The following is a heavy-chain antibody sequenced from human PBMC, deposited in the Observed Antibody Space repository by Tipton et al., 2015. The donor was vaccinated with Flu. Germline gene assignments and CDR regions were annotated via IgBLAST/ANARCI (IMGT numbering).Heavy chain of an antibody. Sequence: TLSLTCAVYGGSFSGYYWSWIRQPPGKGLEWIGEINHSGSTNYNPSLKSRVTISVDTSKNQFSLKLSSVTAADTAVYYCARGLGCSSTSCYYYYYYYMDVWGKGTTVTVSS. CDR1: GGSFSGYY. D-gene: IGHD2-2*01. J-gene: IGHJ6*03. CDR2: INHSGST. CDR3: ARGLGCSSTSCYYYYYYYMDV. V-gene: IGHV4-34*01.